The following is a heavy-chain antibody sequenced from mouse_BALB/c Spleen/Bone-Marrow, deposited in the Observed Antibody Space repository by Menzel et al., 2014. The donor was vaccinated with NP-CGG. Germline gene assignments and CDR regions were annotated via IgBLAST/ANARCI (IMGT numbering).Heavy chain of an antibody. D-gene: IGHD3-3*01. CDR2: ISSVGSYP. J-gene: IGHJ2*01. CDR3: LFMQKSSRKTEDTAMNYRAKRGTGKGSYYFDY. Sequence: DVKLVESGGDLVKPGGSLKLSCAASGFTFSNYGMSWVRQTPDKRLEWVATISSVGSYPYCPVSVKGRFTISSDNSKNSKKNKKGRINSNRDNAKNTLFMQKSSRKTEDTAMNYRAKRGTGKGSYYFDYWGQGTTLTVSS. V-gene: IGHV5-6*02. CDR1: GFTFSNYG.